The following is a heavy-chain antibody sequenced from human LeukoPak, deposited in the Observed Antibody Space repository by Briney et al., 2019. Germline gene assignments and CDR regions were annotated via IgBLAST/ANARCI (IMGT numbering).Heavy chain of an antibody. CDR3: ARDLAAGTAFDY. CDR1: GFTFSSYS. CDR2: ISSSSSYI. J-gene: IGHJ4*02. V-gene: IGHV3-21*01. D-gene: IGHD6-13*01. Sequence: PGGSLRLSCAASGFTFSSYSMNWVRQAPGKRLEWVSSISSSSSYIYYADSVKGRFTISRDNAKNSLYLQMNSLRAEDTAVYYCARDLAAGTAFDYWGQGTLVTVSS.